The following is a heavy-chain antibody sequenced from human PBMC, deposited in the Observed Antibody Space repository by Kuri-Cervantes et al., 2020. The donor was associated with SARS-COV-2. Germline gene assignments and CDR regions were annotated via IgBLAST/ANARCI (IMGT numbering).Heavy chain of an antibody. CDR2: INYSGST. CDR3: ARRTLDTAMVRGVRAPNDAFDI. V-gene: IGHV4-38-2*01. D-gene: IGHD5-18*01. Sequence: ESLKISCAVSGYSISSGYYWGWIRQPPGKGLEWIGSINYSGSTYYNPSLKSRVTISVDTSKNQFSLKLSSVTAADTAVYYCARRTLDTAMVRGVRAPNDAFDIWGQGTMVTVSS. CDR1: GYSISSGYY. J-gene: IGHJ3*02.